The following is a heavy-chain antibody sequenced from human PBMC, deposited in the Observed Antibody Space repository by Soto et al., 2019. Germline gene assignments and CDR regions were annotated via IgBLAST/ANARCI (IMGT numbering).Heavy chain of an antibody. Sequence: QLQLQESGPGLVRPSETLTLTCTVSGDSISTSSYYWGWVRQPPGKGLEWIGTIYHSGSTFYKPSLRSRVTISGDTSKNQFSLKVNSVTAADTATYYCTRETGGAIDYWGQGILVTVSS. V-gene: IGHV4-39*01. J-gene: IGHJ4*02. CDR1: GDSISTSSYY. CDR2: IYHSGST. D-gene: IGHD1-26*01. CDR3: TRETGGAIDY.